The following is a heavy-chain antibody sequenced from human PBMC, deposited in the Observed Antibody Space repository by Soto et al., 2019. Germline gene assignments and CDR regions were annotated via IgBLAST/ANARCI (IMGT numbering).Heavy chain of an antibody. CDR1: GFIFSSYG. V-gene: IGHV3-30*18. CDR3: AKEVWSGPMDV. D-gene: IGHD3-3*01. CDR2: ISYDGSNK. Sequence: PGGSLRLSCAASGFIFSSYGMHWVRQAPGKGLEWVAVISYDGSNKYYADSVKGRFTISRDNSKNTLYLQMNSLRAEDTAVYYCAKEVWSGPMDVWGQGTTVTSP. J-gene: IGHJ6*02.